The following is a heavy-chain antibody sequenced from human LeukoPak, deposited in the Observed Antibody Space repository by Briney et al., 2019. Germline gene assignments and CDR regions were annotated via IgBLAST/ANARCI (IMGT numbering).Heavy chain of an antibody. D-gene: IGHD2-15*01. CDR2: ISSSSSYI. CDR1: GFTFSSYS. Sequence: GGSLRLSCAASGFTFSSYSMNWVHQAPGKGLEWVSSISSSSSYIYYADSVKGRFTISRDNAKNSLYLQMNSLRAEDTAVYYCARSGLGYCSGGSCYDYWGQGTLVTVSS. CDR3: ARSGLGYCSGGSCYDY. V-gene: IGHV3-21*01. J-gene: IGHJ4*02.